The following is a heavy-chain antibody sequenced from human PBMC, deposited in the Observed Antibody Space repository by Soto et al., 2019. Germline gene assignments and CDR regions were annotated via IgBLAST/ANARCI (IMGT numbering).Heavy chain of an antibody. CDR1: GFTFSSYW. Sequence: ESGGGLVQPGGSLRLSCAASGFTFSSYWMSWVRQAPGKGLEWVANIKQDGSEKYYVDSVKGRFTISRDNAKNSLYLQMNSLRAEETAVYYCASPALKLGYCSGGSCPSDYWGQGTLVTVSS. J-gene: IGHJ4*02. CDR2: IKQDGSEK. V-gene: IGHV3-7*01. D-gene: IGHD2-15*01. CDR3: ASPALKLGYCSGGSCPSDY.